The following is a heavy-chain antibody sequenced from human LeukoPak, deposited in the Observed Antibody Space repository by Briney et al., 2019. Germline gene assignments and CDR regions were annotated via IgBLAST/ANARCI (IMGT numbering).Heavy chain of an antibody. J-gene: IGHJ4*02. CDR2: MNPNSGNT. V-gene: IGHV1-8*01. Sequence: ASVKVSCKASGYTFTSYDINWVRQATGQGLEWMGWMNPNSGNTGYAQKFQGGVTMTRNTSISTAYMELSSLRSEDTAVYYCARVGQSRWVRGKRGDDYWGQGTLVTVSP. CDR3: ARVGQSRWVRGKRGDDY. D-gene: IGHD3-10*01. CDR1: GYTFTSYD.